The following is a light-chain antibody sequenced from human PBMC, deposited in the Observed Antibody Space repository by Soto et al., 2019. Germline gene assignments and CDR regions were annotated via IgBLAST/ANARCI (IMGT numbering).Light chain of an antibody. J-gene: IGKJ1*01. Sequence: DIQMTQSPSSLSASVGDRVTITCRASQGISNYLAWYQQKPGKVPKLLIYAASTLQSGVPSRFSGSGSGTAFTLTISSLPPEDVATYYCQKYNSAPPTFGQGTKVEIK. CDR3: QKYNSAPPT. CDR2: AAS. CDR1: QGISNY. V-gene: IGKV1-27*01.